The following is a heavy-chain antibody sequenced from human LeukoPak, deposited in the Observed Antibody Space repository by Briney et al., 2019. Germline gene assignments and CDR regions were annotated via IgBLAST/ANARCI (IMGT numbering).Heavy chain of an antibody. Sequence: ASVKVSCKASGYTFTSYDINWVRQATGQGLEWMGWMNPNSGNTGYAQKFQGRVTMTRNTSISTAYMELSSLRSEDTAVYYCAGSQVVVAAMASRKRKNWFDPWGQGTLVTVSS. V-gene: IGHV1-8*01. D-gene: IGHD2-15*01. CDR3: AGSQVVVAAMASRKRKNWFDP. J-gene: IGHJ5*02. CDR1: GYTFTSYD. CDR2: MNPNSGNT.